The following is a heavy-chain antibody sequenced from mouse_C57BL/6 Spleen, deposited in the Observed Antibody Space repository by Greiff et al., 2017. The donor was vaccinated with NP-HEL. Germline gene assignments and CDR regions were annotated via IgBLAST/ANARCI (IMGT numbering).Heavy chain of an antibody. Sequence: QVQLKESGPELVKPGASVKISCKASGYAFSSSWMNWVKQRPGKGLEWIGRIYPGDGDTNYNGKFKGKATLTADKSSSTAYMQLSSLTSEDSAVYFCARSEIYYGNHFFDYWGQGTTLTVSS. J-gene: IGHJ2*01. V-gene: IGHV1-82*01. CDR1: GYAFSSSW. D-gene: IGHD2-1*01. CDR3: ARSEIYYGNHFFDY. CDR2: IYPGDGDT.